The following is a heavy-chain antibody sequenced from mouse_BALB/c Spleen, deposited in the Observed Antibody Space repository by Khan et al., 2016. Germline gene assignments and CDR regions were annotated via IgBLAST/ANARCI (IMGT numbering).Heavy chain of an antibody. CDR1: GYTFSSYW. J-gene: IGHJ4*01. Sequence: QVQLQQSGAELMKPGASVKISCKTTGYTFSSYWIEWVKQRPGPGLEWIGEILPGSGSSNYNEKFKDKATFTADTSSNTAYMQLSSLTSEDSAVYYCARRGTTMDYWGQGTSVTVSS. CDR3: ARRGTTMDY. D-gene: IGHD2-14*01. CDR2: ILPGSGSS. V-gene: IGHV1-9*01.